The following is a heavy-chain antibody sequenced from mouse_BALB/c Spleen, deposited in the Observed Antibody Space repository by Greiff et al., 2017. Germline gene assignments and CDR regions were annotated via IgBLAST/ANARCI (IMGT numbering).Heavy chain of an antibody. V-gene: IGHV1-54*01. Sequence: QVQLKQSGAELVRPGTSVKVSCKASGYAFTNYLIEWVKQRPGQGLEWIGVINPGSGGTNYNEKFKGKATLTADKSSSTAYMQLSSLTSDDSAVYFCAREDYYGSSYAMDYWGQGTSVTVSS. J-gene: IGHJ4*01. CDR2: INPGSGGT. CDR1: GYAFTNYL. CDR3: AREDYYGSSYAMDY. D-gene: IGHD1-1*01.